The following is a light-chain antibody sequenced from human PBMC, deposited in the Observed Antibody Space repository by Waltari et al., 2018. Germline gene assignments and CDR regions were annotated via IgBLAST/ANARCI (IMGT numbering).Light chain of an antibody. Sequence: QSALTQPAPVSGSPGQSITISCPGTSNDVGNYNLVSWYKQYPGKVPQLIIYEVNKRPSGVSHRFSGSKSRNTASLTISGLQAEDEADYYCFSYTGDTTLYVFGTGTKVTVL. V-gene: IGLV2-23*02. J-gene: IGLJ1*01. CDR2: EVN. CDR3: FSYTGDTTLYV. CDR1: SNDVGNYNL.